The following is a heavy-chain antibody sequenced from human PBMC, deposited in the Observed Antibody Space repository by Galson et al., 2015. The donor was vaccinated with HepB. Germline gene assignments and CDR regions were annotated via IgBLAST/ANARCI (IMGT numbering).Heavy chain of an antibody. Sequence: SLRLSCAASGFTFSSYSMNWVRQAPGKGLEWVSSISSSSSYIYYADSVKGRFTISRVNAKNSLYLQMNSLRAEDTAVYYCARDLKGEKGYSSSWYPVNWFDPWGQGTLVTVSS. CDR3: ARDLKGEKGYSSSWYPVNWFDP. V-gene: IGHV3-21*01. CDR2: ISSSSSYI. CDR1: GFTFSSYS. J-gene: IGHJ5*02. D-gene: IGHD6-13*01.